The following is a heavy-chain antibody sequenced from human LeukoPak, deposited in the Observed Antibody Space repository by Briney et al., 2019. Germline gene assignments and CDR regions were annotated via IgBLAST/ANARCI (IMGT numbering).Heavy chain of an antibody. J-gene: IGHJ5*02. Sequence: ASVKVSCKASGYTFTSYGISWVRQAPGQGLEWMGWISAYNGNTNYAQKLQGRDTMTTDTSTSTAYMELRSLRSDDTAVYYCARDYDYYDSSGYRNWFDPWGQGTLVTVSS. CDR3: ARDYDYYDSSGYRNWFDP. CDR1: GYTFTSYG. V-gene: IGHV1-18*01. CDR2: ISAYNGNT. D-gene: IGHD3-22*01.